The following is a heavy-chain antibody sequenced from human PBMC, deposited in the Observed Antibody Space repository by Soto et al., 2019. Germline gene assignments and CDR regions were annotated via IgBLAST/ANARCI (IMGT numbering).Heavy chain of an antibody. Sequence: PGGPQRVPCVASGFTFRTYTMHWVRQAPGKGLEWVSGIRGFSPYTFYAESVKGRFTISRDNAKNSLYLQMNSLRVEDTAVYYCARVITRWVWDYWGPGTLVTGSS. J-gene: IGHJ4*02. CDR3: ARVITRWVWDY. D-gene: IGHD3-3*01. V-gene: IGHV3-21*01. CDR2: IRGFSPYT. CDR1: GFTFRTYT.